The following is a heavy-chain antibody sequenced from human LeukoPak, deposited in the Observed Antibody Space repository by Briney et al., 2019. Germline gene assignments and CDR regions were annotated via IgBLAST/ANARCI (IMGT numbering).Heavy chain of an antibody. V-gene: IGHV3-20*04. CDR3: ARARVTGTGGYYFDY. CDR1: GFTFDEYG. CDR2: INWNGGST. J-gene: IGHJ4*02. Sequence: GGSLSLSWLASGFTFDEYGMSWVRQAPGKGLEWASGINWNGGSTGYADSVKGRFSITRDNAKNSLYLQMNSLRAEDTALYYCARARVTGTGGYYFDYWGQGTLVTASS. D-gene: IGHD1-20*01.